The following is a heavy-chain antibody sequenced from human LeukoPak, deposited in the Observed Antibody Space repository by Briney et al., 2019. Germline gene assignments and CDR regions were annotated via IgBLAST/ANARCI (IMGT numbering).Heavy chain of an antibody. Sequence: ASVKVSCKASGGTFSSYAISWVRQAPGQGLEWMGGIIPIFGTANYAQKFQGRVTITADESTSTAYMELSSLRSEDTAVYYCARDLHPWYTRNYYYGMDVWGQGTTVTVSS. CDR1: GGTFSSYA. V-gene: IGHV1-69*13. CDR3: ARDLHPWYTRNYYYGMDV. J-gene: IGHJ6*02. D-gene: IGHD1-14*01. CDR2: IIPIFGTA.